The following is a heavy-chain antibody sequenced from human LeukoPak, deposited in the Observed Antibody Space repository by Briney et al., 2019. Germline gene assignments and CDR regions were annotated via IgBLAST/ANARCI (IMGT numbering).Heavy chain of an antibody. J-gene: IGHJ4*02. Sequence: GGSLRLSCAGSGFTFTNAWMSWVRQAPGKGLEWVGRIKSKTDGGTTDYAAPVKGRFTISRDDSKDTLYLQMNSLKTEDMAVYYCATEYYGAYNYWGQGTLVTVSS. CDR3: ATEYYGAYNY. CDR2: IKSKTDGGTT. CDR1: GFTFTNAW. D-gene: IGHD4-17*01. V-gene: IGHV3-15*01.